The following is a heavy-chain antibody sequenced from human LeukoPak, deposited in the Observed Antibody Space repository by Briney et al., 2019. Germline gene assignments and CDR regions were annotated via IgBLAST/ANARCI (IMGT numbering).Heavy chain of an antibody. CDR1: GFTFSSHA. CDR3: AKAAYGDYVNWFDP. J-gene: IGHJ5*02. CDR2: VGGIGAST. D-gene: IGHD4-17*01. Sequence: GGSLRLSCAASGFTFSSHAMNWVRQTPGKGLEWVSSVGGIGASTYYADSVKGRFTISRDNSKNTLYLQMNSLRAEDTALYYCAKAAYGDYVNWFDPWGQGILVIVSS. V-gene: IGHV3-23*01.